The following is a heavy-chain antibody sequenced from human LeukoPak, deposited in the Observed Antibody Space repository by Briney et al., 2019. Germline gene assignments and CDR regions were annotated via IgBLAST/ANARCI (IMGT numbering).Heavy chain of an antibody. Sequence: ASVKVSCKASGYTFTGYYMHWVRQAPGQGLEWMGWINPNSGGTNYAQKFRGRVTMTRDTSISTAYMELSRLRSDDTAVYYCASLLFGYGACDYWGQGTLVTVSS. CDR1: GYTFTGYY. CDR2: INPNSGGT. CDR3: ASLLFGYGACDY. D-gene: IGHD4-17*01. J-gene: IGHJ4*02. V-gene: IGHV1-2*02.